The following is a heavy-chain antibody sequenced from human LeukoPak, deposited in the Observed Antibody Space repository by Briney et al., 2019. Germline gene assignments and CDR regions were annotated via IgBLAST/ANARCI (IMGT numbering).Heavy chain of an antibody. J-gene: IGHJ3*02. D-gene: IGHD1-26*01. CDR1: GGSISSYY. V-gene: IGHV4-4*07. CDR3: AGELRDAFDI. Sequence: PSETLSLTCTVSGGSISSYYWSWIRQPAGKGLEWIGRIYTSGRTNYNPSLKRRVTMSVDTSKNQFSLKLSSVTAADTAVYYCAGELRDAFDIWGQGTMVTVSS. CDR2: IYTSGRT.